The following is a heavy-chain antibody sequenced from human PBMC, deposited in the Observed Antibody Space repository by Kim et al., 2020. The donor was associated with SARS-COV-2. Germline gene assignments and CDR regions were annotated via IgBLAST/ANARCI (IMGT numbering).Heavy chain of an antibody. CDR2: INTNTGNP. J-gene: IGHJ4*02. CDR1: GYTFTDYA. V-gene: IGHV7-4-1*02. CDR3: TRHRQGDY. Sequence: ASVKVSCKASGYTFTDYAINWVRQAPGQGLEWMGWINTNTGNPTYAQGFTGRFVFSLEKSVSTAYLQISSLKADDTAMYYCTRHRQGDYWGQGTRVTVSS.